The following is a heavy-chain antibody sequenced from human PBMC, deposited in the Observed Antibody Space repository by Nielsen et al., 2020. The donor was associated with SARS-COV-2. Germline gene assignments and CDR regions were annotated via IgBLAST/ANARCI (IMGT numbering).Heavy chain of an antibody. CDR1: GFTFSSYA. CDR2: IYSGGST. D-gene: IGHD1-26*01. Sequence: GESLKISCAASGFTFSSYAMSWVRQAPGKGLEWVSVIYSGGSTYYADSVKGRFTISRDNSKNTLYLQMNSLRAEDTAVYYCARGVGATTSWFDPWGQGTLVTVSS. J-gene: IGHJ5*02. CDR3: ARGVGATTSWFDP. V-gene: IGHV3-66*01.